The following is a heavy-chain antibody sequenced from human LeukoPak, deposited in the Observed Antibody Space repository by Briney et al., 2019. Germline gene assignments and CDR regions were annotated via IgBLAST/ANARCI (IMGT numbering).Heavy chain of an antibody. D-gene: IGHD3-10*01. V-gene: IGHV4-59*01. CDR1: GGSISNYF. Sequence: SETLSLTCTVSGGSISNYFWSWIRQPPGKGLEWIGYIYYTGSTNYNPSLKSRVTTSVGTSKNQFPLKLSSVTAADTAVYYCARPSRSISTAGAFDIWGQGTMVTVSS. CDR2: IYYTGST. J-gene: IGHJ3*02. CDR3: ARPSRSISTAGAFDI.